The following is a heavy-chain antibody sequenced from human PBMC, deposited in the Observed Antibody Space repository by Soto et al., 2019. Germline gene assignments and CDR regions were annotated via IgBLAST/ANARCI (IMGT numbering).Heavy chain of an antibody. V-gene: IGHV3-9*01. CDR2: ISWNSGSI. CDR3: AKVDEGTGYVFDI. D-gene: IGHD3-10*01. Sequence: GGSLRLSCAASGFTFDDYAMHWVRQAPGKGLEWVSGISWNSGSIGYADSVKGRFTISRDNAKNSLYLQMNSLRAEDTALYYCAKVDEGTGYVFDIWGQGTMVTVSS. J-gene: IGHJ3*02. CDR1: GFTFDDYA.